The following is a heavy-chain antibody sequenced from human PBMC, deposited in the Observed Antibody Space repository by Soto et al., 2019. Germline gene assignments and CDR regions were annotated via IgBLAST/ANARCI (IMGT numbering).Heavy chain of an antibody. CDR2: FVPMFSSS. CDR3: ARSGGTYYFDH. V-gene: IGHV1-69*01. Sequence: QVQLVQSGAEVRKPGSSVNVSCKASGTTFSTHGIHWVRQAPGQGLECMGGFVPMFSSSNYAQKFQGRLTIVADESTNSAYMELSSLRADDSAIYYCARSGGTYYFDHWGQGTLVTVSS. J-gene: IGHJ4*02. CDR1: GTTFSTHG. D-gene: IGHD1-1*01.